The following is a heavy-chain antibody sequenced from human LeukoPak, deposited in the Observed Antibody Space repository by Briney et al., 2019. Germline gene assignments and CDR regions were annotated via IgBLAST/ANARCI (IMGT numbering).Heavy chain of an antibody. D-gene: IGHD6-19*01. CDR2: IYYSGST. CDR1: GGSISSGGYY. V-gene: IGHV4-31*03. CDR3: ARVQWLVPFDY. J-gene: IGHJ4*02. Sequence: SQTLSLTCTVSGGSISSGGYYWSWIRQHPGKGLEWIGYIYYSGSTYYNPSLKSRVTISADTSKNQFSLKLSSVTAADTAVYYCARVQWLVPFDYWGQGTLVTVSS.